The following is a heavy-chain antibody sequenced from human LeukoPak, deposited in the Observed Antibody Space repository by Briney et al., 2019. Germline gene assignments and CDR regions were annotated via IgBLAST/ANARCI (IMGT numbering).Heavy chain of an antibody. Sequence: GRSLRLSCAASGFTFSSSGMHWVRQAPGKGLEWVAVISYDGSNKYYADSVKGRFTISRDNSKNTLYLQMNSLRAEDTAVYYCAKDGVGANTYYYYYGMDVWGQGTTVTVSS. J-gene: IGHJ6*02. CDR2: ISYDGSNK. V-gene: IGHV3-30*18. CDR1: GFTFSSSG. D-gene: IGHD1-26*01. CDR3: AKDGVGANTYYYYYGMDV.